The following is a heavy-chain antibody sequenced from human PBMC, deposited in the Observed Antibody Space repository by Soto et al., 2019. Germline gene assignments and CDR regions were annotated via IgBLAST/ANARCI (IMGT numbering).Heavy chain of an antibody. CDR2: IDQSGST. Sequence: QVQLQQWGAGLLKSSETLSLTCAVYGGSFSGYYWNWLRQPPGEGLEWIGKIDQSGSTNYNPSLKNRATMSVDTSRSQFSLKLTSVTAMDTAVYYCAGGRDTVVRGGMNWFDPWGQGTLVTVSS. V-gene: IGHV4-34*01. CDR3: AGGRDTVVRGGMNWFDP. D-gene: IGHD3-10*01. J-gene: IGHJ5*02. CDR1: GGSFSGYY.